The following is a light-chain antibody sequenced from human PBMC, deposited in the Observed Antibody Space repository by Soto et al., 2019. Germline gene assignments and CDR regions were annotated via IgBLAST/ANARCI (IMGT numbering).Light chain of an antibody. CDR2: DAS. V-gene: IGKV3-11*01. J-gene: IGKJ5*01. Sequence: EIVFTQSPATLSLSPGERATRSCSASQSVGSYLGWYQQKPGQAPRLLIYDASNGANGIPARFSGSGFGTDLTLTISSLEPEDFAVYYCQQRHHCITFGQGTRLEIK. CDR1: QSVGSY. CDR3: QQRHHCIT.